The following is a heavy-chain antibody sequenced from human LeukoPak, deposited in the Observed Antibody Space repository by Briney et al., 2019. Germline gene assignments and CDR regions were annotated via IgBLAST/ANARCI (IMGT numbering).Heavy chain of an antibody. Sequence: SETLSLTRTVPGGSLSSYYWSLIRQPAGKGPEGIGRIYTSGSTNYNPSLKSRVTMSVDTSKNQFSLKLSSVTAADTAVYYCARSLYAPEYSSGWYDYWGQGTLVTVSS. CDR2: IYTSGST. V-gene: IGHV4-4*07. D-gene: IGHD6-19*01. J-gene: IGHJ4*02. CDR1: GGSLSSYY. CDR3: ARSLYAPEYSSGWYDY.